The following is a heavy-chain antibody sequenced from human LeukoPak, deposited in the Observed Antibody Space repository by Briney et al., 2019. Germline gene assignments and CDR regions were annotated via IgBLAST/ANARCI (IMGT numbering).Heavy chain of an antibody. D-gene: IGHD1-26*01. CDR1: GFTFSDYY. J-gene: IGHJ2*01. Sequence: PGGSLRLSGAASGFTFSDYYMTWIRQAPGKRLEWVSYISSSSSYTNHADSVKGRFTISRDNAKNSLYLQMNSLRVEDTAVYYCARDQGGGWYFDVWGRGTLVTVSS. CDR3: ARDQGGGWYFDV. V-gene: IGHV3-11*05. CDR2: ISSSSSYT.